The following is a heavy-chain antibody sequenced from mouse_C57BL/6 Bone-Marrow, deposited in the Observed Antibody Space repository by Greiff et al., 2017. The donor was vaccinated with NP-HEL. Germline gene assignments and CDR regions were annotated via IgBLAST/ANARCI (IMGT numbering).Heavy chain of an antibody. J-gene: IGHJ3*01. CDR2: INPGSGGT. D-gene: IGHD2-4*01. CDR1: GYAFTNYL. V-gene: IGHV1-54*01. CDR3: ARGRNDYGRFAY. Sequence: VQLQQSGAELVRPGTSVKVSCKASGYAFTNYLIEWVKQRPGQGLEWIGVINPGSGGTNYNEKFKGKATLTADKSSSTAYMQLSSLTSEDSAVYLCARGRNDYGRFAYWGQGTLVTVSA.